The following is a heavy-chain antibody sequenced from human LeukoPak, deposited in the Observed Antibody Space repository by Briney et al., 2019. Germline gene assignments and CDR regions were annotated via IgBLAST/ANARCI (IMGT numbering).Heavy chain of an antibody. D-gene: IGHD3-3*01. J-gene: IGHJ6*03. CDR3: ARERERTVGVIINYYYYMDA. V-gene: IGHV4-34*01. CDR2: INHSGTT. CDR1: GGSFKDNY. Sequence: SETLSLTCAVYGGSFKDNYWSWIRQPPGKGLEWIGEINHSGTTNYNPSLKSRVTMSLDTSKNQLSLKLNSVTAADTAVYYCARERERTVGVIINYYYYMDAWGKGTTVTVSS.